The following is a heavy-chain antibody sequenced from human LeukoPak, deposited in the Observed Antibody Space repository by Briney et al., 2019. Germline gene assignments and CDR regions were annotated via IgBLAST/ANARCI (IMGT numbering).Heavy chain of an antibody. Sequence: SETLSLTCAVSGGSISGYYWSWIRQPPGKGLEWIGDIYYSGSTNYNPSLKSRVTISVDTSKNQFSLKLSSVTAADTAVYYCARDQADSFDMGGQGTMVTVSS. V-gene: IGHV4-59*01. J-gene: IGHJ3*02. CDR1: GGSISGYY. CDR3: ARDQADSFDM. CDR2: IYYSGST.